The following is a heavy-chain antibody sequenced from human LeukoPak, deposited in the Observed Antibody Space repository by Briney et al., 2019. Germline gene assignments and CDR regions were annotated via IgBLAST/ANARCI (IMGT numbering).Heavy chain of an antibody. Sequence: SQTLSLTCTVSGDSISSNYWSWIRQPAGKGLEWIGRIYTSGRTDYNPSLKSRVTISVDTSKNQFSLKLSSVTAADTAVYYCARGPRIAVAGTRWFDPWGQGTLVTVSS. D-gene: IGHD6-19*01. V-gene: IGHV4-4*07. CDR2: IYTSGRT. CDR3: ARGPRIAVAGTRWFDP. J-gene: IGHJ5*02. CDR1: GDSISSNY.